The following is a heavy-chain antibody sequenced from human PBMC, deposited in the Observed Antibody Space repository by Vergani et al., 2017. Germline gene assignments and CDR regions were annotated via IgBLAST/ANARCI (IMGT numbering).Heavy chain of an antibody. CDR3: ARGREQWLVPHGIDY. CDR2: ISSNGGST. Sequence: EVQLVESGGGLVQPGGSLRLSCAASGFTFSSYAMHWVRQAPGKGLEYVSAISSNGGSTYYANSVKGRFTISRDNSKNTLYLQMGSLRAEDMAVYYCARGREQWLVPHGIDYWGQGTLVTVSS. D-gene: IGHD6-19*01. J-gene: IGHJ4*02. V-gene: IGHV3-64*01. CDR1: GFTFSSYA.